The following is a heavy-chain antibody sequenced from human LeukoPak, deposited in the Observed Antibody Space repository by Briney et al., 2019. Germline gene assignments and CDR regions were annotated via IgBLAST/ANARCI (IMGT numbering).Heavy chain of an antibody. CDR2: IFHSGNI. J-gene: IGHJ4*02. CDR3: ARGDGSGSYEDY. V-gene: IGHV4-34*01. D-gene: IGHD3-10*01. CDR1: GGSFTDYY. Sequence: SETLSLTCAVYGGSFTDYYWSWIRQPPGKGLEWIAEIFHSGNINYNPSLKSRVTISVDTSKNQFHLNLTYVTAADTAVYYCARGDGSGSYEDYWGQGTLVTVSS.